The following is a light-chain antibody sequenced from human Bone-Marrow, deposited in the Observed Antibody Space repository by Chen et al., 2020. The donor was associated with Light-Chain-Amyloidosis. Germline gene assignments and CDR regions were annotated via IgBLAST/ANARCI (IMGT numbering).Light chain of an antibody. CDR2: DNY. CDR1: SSNIGNNY. V-gene: IGLV1-51*01. Sequence: QSVLTQPPSVSAAPGQKVTIYCSGSSSNIGNNYVSWYQQLPGTAPKLLIYDNYKRPSGIPDRFSGSKSGTSATLGITGLQTGDEADYYCGTWDSSLSAGVFGGGTKLTVL. CDR3: GTWDSSLSAGV. J-gene: IGLJ3*02.